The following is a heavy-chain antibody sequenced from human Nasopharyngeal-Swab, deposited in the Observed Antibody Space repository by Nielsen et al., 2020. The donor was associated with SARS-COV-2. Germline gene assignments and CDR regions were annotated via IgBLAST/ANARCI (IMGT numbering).Heavy chain of an antibody. D-gene: IGHD1-26*01. Sequence: SETLSFTCPVSGGSVSTTTYFWGWIRQPPGKGLEWIGTVYYSGSTYYNPSLKSRVTISVDTSKNQFSLKLNSVTATDTAVYYCARGYGSFPYYFDYWAQGTQVTVSS. V-gene: IGHV4-39*01. CDR2: VYYSGST. CDR1: GGSVSTTTYF. J-gene: IGHJ4*02. CDR3: ARGYGSFPYYFDY.